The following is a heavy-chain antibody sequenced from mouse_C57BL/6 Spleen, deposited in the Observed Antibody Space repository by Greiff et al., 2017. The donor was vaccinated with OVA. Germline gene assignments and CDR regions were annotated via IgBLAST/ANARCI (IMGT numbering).Heavy chain of an antibody. J-gene: IGHJ4*01. CDR2: ISYSGST. D-gene: IGHD1-3*01. V-gene: IGHV3-1*01. CDR3: ARGSGYYAMDY. CDR1: GYSITSGYD. Sequence: EVKLMESGPGMVKPSQSLSLTCTFTGYSITSGYDWHWIRHFPGNKLEWMGYISYSGSTNYNPSLKSRISITHDTSKNHFFLKLNSVTTEDTATYYCARGSGYYAMDYWGQGTSVTVSS.